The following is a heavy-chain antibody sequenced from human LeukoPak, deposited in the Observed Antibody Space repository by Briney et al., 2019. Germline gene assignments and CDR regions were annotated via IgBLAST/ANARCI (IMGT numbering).Heavy chain of an antibody. J-gene: IGHJ4*02. V-gene: IGHV4-61*05. CDR1: GGSISSSSYY. CDR3: ARAHPAETFDY. CDR2: IYYSGST. Sequence: PSETLSLTCTVSGGSISSSSYYWGWIRQPPGKGLEWIGYIYYSGSTNYNPSLKSRVTISVDTSKNQFSLKLSSVTAADTAVYYCARAHPAETFDYWGQGTLVTVSS.